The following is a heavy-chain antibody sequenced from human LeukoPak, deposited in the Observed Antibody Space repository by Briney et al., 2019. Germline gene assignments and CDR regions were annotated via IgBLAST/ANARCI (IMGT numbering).Heavy chain of an antibody. V-gene: IGHV3-21*01. CDR3: ARDHYNYGYLFDY. CDR1: GFTFTMFG. J-gene: IGHJ4*02. CDR2: ISGSNTYI. D-gene: IGHD3-10*01. Sequence: PGGSLRLSCAASGFTFTMFGMNWVRQAPGKGLEWVSAISGSNTYIYYADSVKGRFTISRDNAKNSLYLQMNSLRAEDTAVYYCARDHYNYGYLFDYWGQGTLVTVSS.